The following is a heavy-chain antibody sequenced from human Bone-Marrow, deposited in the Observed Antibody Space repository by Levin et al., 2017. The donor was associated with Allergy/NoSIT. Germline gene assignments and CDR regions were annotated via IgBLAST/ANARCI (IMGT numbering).Heavy chain of an antibody. Sequence: GGSLRLSCAASGFSVSDSYMAWVRQAPGRGLEWVSIIYSGGNTYDADAVRGRFTIFKDTSQNRLFFQINSLRAEDDATYYSATMSSPTYYYALDVWGQGTTVTV. CDR2: IYSGGNT. CDR1: GFSVSDSY. V-gene: IGHV3-53*01. J-gene: IGHJ6*01. CDR3: ATMSSPTYYYALDV.